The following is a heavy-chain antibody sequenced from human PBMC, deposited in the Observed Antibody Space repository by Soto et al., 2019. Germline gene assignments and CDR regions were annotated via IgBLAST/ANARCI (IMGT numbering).Heavy chain of an antibody. CDR3: SIGLGTYYSRFDY. Sequence: GGSLRLSCAASGFAFTNAWMNWVRQAPGKGLEWVGRITRTTDGGTTDYAAPVKGRFTISRDDSKNTLYLQMNSLKTEDTAVYYCSIGLGTYYSRFDYWGLGTLVTVSS. J-gene: IGHJ4*02. CDR1: GFAFTNAW. CDR2: ITRTTDGGTT. V-gene: IGHV3-15*07. D-gene: IGHD3-16*01.